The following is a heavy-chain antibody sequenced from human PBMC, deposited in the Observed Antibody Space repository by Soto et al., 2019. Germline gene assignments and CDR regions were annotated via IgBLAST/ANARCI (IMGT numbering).Heavy chain of an antibody. Sequence: GSLRLSCTGYGFTFGDYGMTWFRQAPGKGLEWVGFIRKKVYGGTTEYAASVKGRFTISRDDSKSIAYLQMNSLKTEDTAVYYCTRDNYGDSDYWGQGTLVTVSS. CDR1: GFTFGDYG. J-gene: IGHJ4*02. CDR3: TRDNYGDSDY. D-gene: IGHD4-17*01. V-gene: IGHV3-49*03. CDR2: IRKKVYGGTT.